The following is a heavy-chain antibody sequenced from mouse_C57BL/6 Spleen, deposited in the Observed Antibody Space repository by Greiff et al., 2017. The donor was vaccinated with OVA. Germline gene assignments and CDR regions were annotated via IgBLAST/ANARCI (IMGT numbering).Heavy chain of an antibody. CDR3: ARGMRDYAMDY. J-gene: IGHJ4*01. Sequence: QVQLQQPGAELVMPGASVKLSCKASGYTFTSYWMHWVKQRPGQGLEWIGEIDPSDSYTNYNQKFKGKSTLTVDKSSSTAYMQLSSLTSEDSAVYYCARGMRDYAMDYWGQGTSVTVSS. V-gene: IGHV1-69*01. CDR1: GYTFTSYW. CDR2: IDPSDSYT.